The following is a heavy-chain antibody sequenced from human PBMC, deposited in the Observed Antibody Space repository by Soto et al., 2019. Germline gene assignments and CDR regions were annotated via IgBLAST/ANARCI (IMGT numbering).Heavy chain of an antibody. CDR3: AREGYCSGGSCYSGTDY. V-gene: IGHV4-59*01. CDR1: GGSISSYY. Sequence: KPSETLSLTCTVSGGSISSYYWSWIRQPPGKGLEWIGYIYYSGSTNYNPSLKSRVTISVDTSKNQFSLKLSSVTAADTAVYYCAREGYCSGGSCYSGTDYWGQGTLVTVSS. J-gene: IGHJ4*02. D-gene: IGHD2-15*01. CDR2: IYYSGST.